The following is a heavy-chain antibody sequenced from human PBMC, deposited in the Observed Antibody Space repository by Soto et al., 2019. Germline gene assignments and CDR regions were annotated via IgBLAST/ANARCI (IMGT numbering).Heavy chain of an antibody. CDR2: ISGSGGST. CDR3: AKGGLYDILTGYYSGRIDY. CDR1: GFTFSSYA. Sequence: GGSLRLSCAASGFTFSSYAMSWVRQAPGKGLEWVSAISGSGGSTYYADSVKGRFIISRDNSKNTLYLQMNSLRAEDTAVYYCAKGGLYDILTGYYSGRIDYWGQGTLVTVSS. D-gene: IGHD3-9*01. J-gene: IGHJ4*02. V-gene: IGHV3-23*01.